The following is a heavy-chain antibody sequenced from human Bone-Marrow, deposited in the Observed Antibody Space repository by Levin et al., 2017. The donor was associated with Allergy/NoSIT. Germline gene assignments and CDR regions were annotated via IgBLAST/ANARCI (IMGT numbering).Heavy chain of an antibody. D-gene: IGHD3-16*01. V-gene: IGHV3-23*01. CDR3: AKSGRDTLGYYIDY. Sequence: GESLKISCAASGFIFKKYDMNWVRQAPGKGLEWVSTLSPGGGNTCYADSVKGRFTVSRDNSKNTLSLQMNSLRADDTAIYYCAKSGRDTLGYYIDYWGQGTLVTVSS. CDR1: GFIFKKYD. J-gene: IGHJ4*02. CDR2: LSPGGGNT.